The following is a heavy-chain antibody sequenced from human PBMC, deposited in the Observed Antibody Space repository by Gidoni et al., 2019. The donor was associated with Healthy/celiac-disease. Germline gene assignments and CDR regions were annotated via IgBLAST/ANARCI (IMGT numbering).Heavy chain of an antibody. D-gene: IGHD2-21*02. CDR2: IYYSGST. CDR1: GGSISSSSYY. V-gene: IGHV4-39*07. J-gene: IGHJ5*02. Sequence: QLQLQESGPGLVKPSETLSLTCTVSGGSISSSSYYWGWIRQPPGKGLEWIGSIYYSGSTYYNPSLKSRVTISVDTSKNQFSLKLSSVTAADTAVYYCARVVTAIGWFDPWGQGTLVTVSS. CDR3: ARVVTAIGWFDP.